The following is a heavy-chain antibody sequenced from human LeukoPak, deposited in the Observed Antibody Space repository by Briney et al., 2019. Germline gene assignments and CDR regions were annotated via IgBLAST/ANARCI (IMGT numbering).Heavy chain of an antibody. Sequence: GESPKISCKGSGHSFTSYWIGWVRQMPGKGLEWMGIIYPGDSDTRYSPSFQGQVTISADKSISTAYLQWSSLKASDTAMYYCARQKIAVAGTSYYYYGMDVWGQGTTVTVSS. CDR1: GHSFTSYW. CDR2: IYPGDSDT. J-gene: IGHJ6*02. CDR3: ARQKIAVAGTSYYYYGMDV. V-gene: IGHV5-51*01. D-gene: IGHD6-19*01.